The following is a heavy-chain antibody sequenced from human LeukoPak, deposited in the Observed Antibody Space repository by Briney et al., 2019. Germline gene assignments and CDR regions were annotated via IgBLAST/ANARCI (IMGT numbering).Heavy chain of an antibody. D-gene: IGHD3-16*01. Sequence: GASVKVSCKASGYTFTSYDINWVRQATGQGLEWMGWMNPNSGNTGYAQKFQGRVTMTRNTSISTAYMELSSLRSEDTAVYYCATAARSERGYYYYYGMDVWGQGTTVTVSS. CDR3: ATAARSERGYYYYYGMDV. J-gene: IGHJ6*02. CDR2: MNPNSGNT. V-gene: IGHV1-8*01. CDR1: GYTFTSYD.